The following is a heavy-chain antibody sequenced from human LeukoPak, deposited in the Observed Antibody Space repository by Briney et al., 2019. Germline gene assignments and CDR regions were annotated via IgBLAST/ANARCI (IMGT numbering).Heavy chain of an antibody. Sequence: PGGSLRLSCAASGFTFSSYGMSWVRQAPGRGLEWVSAISGSGGSTYYADSVKGRFTISRDNSKNTLYLQMNSLRAEDTAVYYCAKAQNRYGSGIWTFDYWGQGTLVTVSS. CDR3: AKAQNRYGSGIWTFDY. V-gene: IGHV3-23*01. CDR1: GFTFSSYG. D-gene: IGHD3-10*01. CDR2: ISGSGGST. J-gene: IGHJ4*02.